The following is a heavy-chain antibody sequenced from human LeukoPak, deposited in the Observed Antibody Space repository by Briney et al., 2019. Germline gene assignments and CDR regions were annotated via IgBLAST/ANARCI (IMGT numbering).Heavy chain of an antibody. Sequence: PGRSLRLSCAASGFTFSSYAMSWVRQAPGKGLEWVSAISGSGGSTYYADSVKGRFTISRDNSKNTLYLQMNSLRAEDTAVYYCAKPPVVPAAMRYYGMDVWGQGTTVTVSS. D-gene: IGHD2-2*01. CDR3: AKPPVVPAAMRYYGMDV. J-gene: IGHJ6*02. V-gene: IGHV3-23*01. CDR1: GFTFSSYA. CDR2: ISGSGGST.